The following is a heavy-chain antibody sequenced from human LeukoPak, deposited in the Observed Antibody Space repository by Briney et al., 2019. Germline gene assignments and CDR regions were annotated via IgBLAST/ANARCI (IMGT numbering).Heavy chain of an antibody. V-gene: IGHV3-23*01. Sequence: GGSLRLSCAASGFIFSNYVMSWVRQAPGKGLEWVSAISGSAGSTYYADSVKGRFTISRDNSKNTLYLQMNSLRAEDTAVYYCAKDEPEHYYGSGSQDNWFDPWGQGTLVTVSS. J-gene: IGHJ5*02. CDR3: AKDEPEHYYGSGSQDNWFDP. D-gene: IGHD3-10*01. CDR2: ISGSAGST. CDR1: GFIFSNYV.